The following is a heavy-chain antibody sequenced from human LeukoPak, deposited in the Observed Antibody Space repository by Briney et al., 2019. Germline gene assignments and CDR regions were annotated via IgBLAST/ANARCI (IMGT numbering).Heavy chain of an antibody. J-gene: IGHJ6*02. CDR3: ARHNEGIVVVVAALGGMDV. D-gene: IGHD2-15*01. V-gene: IGHV1-69*13. CDR1: GGTFSSYA. Sequence: SVKVSCKASGGTFSSYAISWVRQAPAQGLEWMGWIIPIFGTANYAQKLQGRVTITADESTSTAYMELSSLRSEDTAVYYCARHNEGIVVVVAALGGMDVWGQGTTVTVSS. CDR2: IIPIFGTA.